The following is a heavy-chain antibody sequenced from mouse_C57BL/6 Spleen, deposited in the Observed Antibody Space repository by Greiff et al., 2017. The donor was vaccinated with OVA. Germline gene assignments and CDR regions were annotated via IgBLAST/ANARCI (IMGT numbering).Heavy chain of an antibody. CDR1: GYSITSGYY. V-gene: IGHV3-6*01. CDR3: VYGPYWYFDV. D-gene: IGHD1-2*01. Sequence: EVQLQESGPGLVKPSQSLSLTCSVTGYSITSGYYWNWIRQFPGNKLEWMGYISYDGSNNYNPSLKNRISITRDTSKNQFFLKLNSVTTEDTATYYGVYGPYWYFDVWGTGTTVTVSS. CDR2: ISYDGSN. J-gene: IGHJ1*03.